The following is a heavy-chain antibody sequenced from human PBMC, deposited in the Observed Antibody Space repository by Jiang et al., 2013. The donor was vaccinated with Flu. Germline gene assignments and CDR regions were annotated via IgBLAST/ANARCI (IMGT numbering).Heavy chain of an antibody. J-gene: IGHJ6*03. CDR2: INAGNGNT. D-gene: IGHD3-16*01. V-gene: IGHV1-3*01. CDR3: ARVITDRRYYYYYYMDV. CDR1: GYTFTSYA. Sequence: PGASVKVSCKASGYTFTSYAMHWVRQAPGQRLEWMGWINAGNGNTKYSQKFQGRVTITRDTSASTAYMELSSLRSEDTAVYYCARVITDRRYYYYYYMDVWGKGTTVTVSS.